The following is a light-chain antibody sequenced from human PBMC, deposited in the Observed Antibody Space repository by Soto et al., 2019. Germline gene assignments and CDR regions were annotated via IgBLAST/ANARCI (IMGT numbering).Light chain of an antibody. Sequence: IGLKQSAGTLCLYTGDRATLSCRASQSVSNNYLAWYQQKPGQAPRLLIYSASSRATGIPDRFSGSGSGTDFTLTINRLEPADFAVYYCQQYNNWPLTFGGGTKVDIK. CDR3: QQYNNWPLT. CDR2: SAS. CDR1: QSVSNNY. V-gene: IGKV3-20*01. J-gene: IGKJ4*01.